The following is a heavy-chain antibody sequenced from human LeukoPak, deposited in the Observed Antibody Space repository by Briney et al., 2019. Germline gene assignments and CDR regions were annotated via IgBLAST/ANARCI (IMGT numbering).Heavy chain of an antibody. CDR1: GFTFSTYA. J-gene: IGHJ3*02. D-gene: IGHD1-26*01. V-gene: IGHV3-30-3*01. CDR3: ARVRIVGSTYDAFDI. CDR2: ISYDGTTK. Sequence: QPGRSLILSCAASGFTFSTYAMHWVRQAPGKGLEWVAVISYDGTTKYHADSVKGRFTISRDNSKNTLYLQMNTLRAEDTAVYYCARVRIVGSTYDAFDIWGQGTMVTVSS.